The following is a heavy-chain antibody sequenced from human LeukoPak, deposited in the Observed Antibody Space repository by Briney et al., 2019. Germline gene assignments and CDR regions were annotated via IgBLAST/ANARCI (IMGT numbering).Heavy chain of an antibody. CDR3: AKDSSGLD. J-gene: IGHJ4*02. CDR2: ISSSSSYI. V-gene: IGHV3-21*01. D-gene: IGHD3-22*01. CDR1: GFTFSSYS. Sequence: GGSLRLSCAASGFTFSSYSMNWVRQAPGKGLEWVSSISSSSSYIYYADSVKGRFTVSRDNSKNTLYLQMNSLRAEDTAVYYCAKDSSGLDWGQGTLVTVSS.